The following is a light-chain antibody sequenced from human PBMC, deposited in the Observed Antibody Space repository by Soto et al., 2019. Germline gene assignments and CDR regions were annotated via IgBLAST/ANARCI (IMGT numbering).Light chain of an antibody. V-gene: IGKV3-20*01. Sequence: EIVLTQSPGTLSLSPGERATLSCRASQSVSSSYLAWYQQKPGQAPRLLIYAASSRATGIPDRFSGSGSGTDFTLTIIRLEPEDFAVYYCQQYGSSPFTFGPGTEVANK. CDR1: QSVSSSY. CDR3: QQYGSSPFT. CDR2: AAS. J-gene: IGKJ3*01.